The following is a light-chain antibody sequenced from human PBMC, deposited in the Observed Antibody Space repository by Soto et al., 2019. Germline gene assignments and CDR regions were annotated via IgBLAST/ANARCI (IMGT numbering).Light chain of an antibody. CDR3: CSYAGSSTRVV. Sequence: QSALTQPASVSGSPGQSITISCTGTSSDVGSYNLVSWYQQHPGKAPKLMIYEVSKRTSGVSNRFSGSKSGNTASLTISGLQAEDAADYYCCSYAGSSTRVVFGGGTKLTVL. CDR1: SSDVGSYNL. CDR2: EVS. J-gene: IGLJ2*01. V-gene: IGLV2-23*02.